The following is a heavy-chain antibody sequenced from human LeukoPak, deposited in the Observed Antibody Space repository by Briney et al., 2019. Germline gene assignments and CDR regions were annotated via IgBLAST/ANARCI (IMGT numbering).Heavy chain of an antibody. Sequence: SETLSLTCTVSGGDISSYYWSWIRQPAGKGLERIGRIYTSGSTNYNPSLKSRVTMSVDTSKNQFSLKLSSVTAADTAVYYCARDEFEVVPAAKPHYYYYMDVWGKGTTVTISS. V-gene: IGHV4-4*07. J-gene: IGHJ6*03. D-gene: IGHD2-2*01. CDR2: IYTSGST. CDR1: GGDISSYY. CDR3: ARDEFEVVPAAKPHYYYYMDV.